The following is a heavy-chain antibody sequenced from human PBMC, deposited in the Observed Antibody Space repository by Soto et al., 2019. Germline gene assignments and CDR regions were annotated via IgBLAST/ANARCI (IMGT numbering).Heavy chain of an antibody. D-gene: IGHD2-15*01. Sequence: EVQLVESGGGLVKPGGSLRLSCAAYGFTFSNAWMSWVRQAPGKGLEWVGRIKSKTDGGTTDYAAPVKGRFTISRDDSKNTLYLQMNSLKTEDTAVYYCTTEGELPLGPTFDYWGQGTLVTVSS. CDR3: TTEGELPLGPTFDY. J-gene: IGHJ4*02. CDR2: IKSKTDGGTT. CDR1: GFTFSNAW. V-gene: IGHV3-15*01.